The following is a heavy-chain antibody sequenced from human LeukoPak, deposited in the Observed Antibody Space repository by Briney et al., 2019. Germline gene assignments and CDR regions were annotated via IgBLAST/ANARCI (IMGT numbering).Heavy chain of an antibody. V-gene: IGHV3-7*04. D-gene: IGHD3-16*01. CDR3: ARDLSGGLDGMDV. J-gene: IGHJ6*02. Sequence: GGSLRLSCAASGFTFSSYWMSWVRQAPREGLEWVANIKQDGSEKCYVDSVKGRFTISRDNAKNSLYLQMNSLRAEDTAVYYCARDLSGGLDGMDVWGQGTTVTVSS. CDR2: IKQDGSEK. CDR1: GFTFSSYW.